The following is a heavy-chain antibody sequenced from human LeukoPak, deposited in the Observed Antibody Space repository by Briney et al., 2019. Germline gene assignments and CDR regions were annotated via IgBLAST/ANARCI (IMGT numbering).Heavy chain of an antibody. Sequence: TGGSLRLSCAASGFTFSSYSMNWVRQAPGKGLEWVSSISSSSSYIYYADSVKGRFTISRDNAKNSLYLQMNSLRAEDTAVYYCARGYYDSSGHKGGSSFYYYMDVWGKGTTVTVSS. J-gene: IGHJ6*03. D-gene: IGHD3-22*01. V-gene: IGHV3-21*01. CDR1: GFTFSSYS. CDR3: ARGYYDSSGHKGGSSFYYYMDV. CDR2: ISSSSSYI.